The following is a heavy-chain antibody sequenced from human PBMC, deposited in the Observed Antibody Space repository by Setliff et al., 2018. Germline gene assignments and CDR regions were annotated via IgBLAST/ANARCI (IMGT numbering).Heavy chain of an antibody. J-gene: IGHJ4*02. CDR1: GFTFSSYS. D-gene: IGHD2-15*01. V-gene: IGHV3-30*04. Sequence: GGSLRLSCAASGFTFSSYSIHWVRQAPGKGLEWVAVVSHDENTKYYADSVKDRFIISRDNSKNTVYLQMNSLRAADTAVYYCARTCSGSGCYAGLESWGQGTPVTVSS. CDR3: ARTCSGSGCYAGLES. CDR2: VSHDENTK.